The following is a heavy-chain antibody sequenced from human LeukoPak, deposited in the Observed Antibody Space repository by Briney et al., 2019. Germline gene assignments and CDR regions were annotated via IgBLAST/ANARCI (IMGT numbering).Heavy chain of an antibody. J-gene: IGHJ6*02. V-gene: IGHV3-23*01. CDR1: RFSFSKYA. Sequence: LGGSLRLSCAGSRFSFSKYAMSWVRQAPGKGLEWVSVINDSGTSKHYADSVKGRFTISRDNSKNTMYLQMSSLRADDTAIYYCASLPDVWGQGTTVTVSS. CDR3: ASLPDV. CDR2: INDSGTSK.